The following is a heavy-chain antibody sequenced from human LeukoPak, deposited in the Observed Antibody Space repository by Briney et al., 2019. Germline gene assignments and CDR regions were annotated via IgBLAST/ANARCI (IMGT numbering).Heavy chain of an antibody. J-gene: IGHJ4*02. Sequence: GGSLRLSCAASGFTYSSYAMNWVRQAPGKGLEWVSAISGSGGSTYYADSVKGRFTISRDNSKNTLYLQMNSLRAEDTAVYYCAKDLRDGYTFDYWGQGTLVTVSS. CDR3: AKDLRDGYTFDY. D-gene: IGHD5-24*01. CDR1: GFTYSSYA. CDR2: ISGSGGST. V-gene: IGHV3-23*01.